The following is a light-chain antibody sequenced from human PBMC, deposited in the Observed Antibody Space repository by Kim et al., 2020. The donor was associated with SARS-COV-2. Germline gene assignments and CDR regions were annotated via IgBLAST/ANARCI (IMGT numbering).Light chain of an antibody. V-gene: IGLV3-1*01. CDR1: KLGEKY. CDR2: QDF. CDR3: QAWESGTVV. J-gene: IGLJ2*01. Sequence: SYELTQPPSVSVSPGQTVTLTCSGDKLGEKYSCWYQQKSGQSPILLIYQDFKRPSGIPERFSGSNFGNTATLTISGTQTVDEADYFCQAWESGTVVFGGGTQLTVL.